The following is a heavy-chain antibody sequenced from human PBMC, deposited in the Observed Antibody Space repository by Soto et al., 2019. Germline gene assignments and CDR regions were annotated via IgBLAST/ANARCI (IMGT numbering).Heavy chain of an antibody. CDR2: ISSSSSTI. J-gene: IGHJ6*03. D-gene: IGHD2-8*01. CDR1: GFTFSSYS. CDR3: ARGSDIVLMVYAPDYIDV. V-gene: IGHV3-48*02. Sequence: EVQLVESGGGLVQPGGSLRLSCAASGFTFSSYSMNWVRQAPGKGLEWVSYISSSSSTIYYADSVKGRFTISRDNAKNSLYLRMNCLRHEDTAVYYCARGSDIVLMVYAPDYIDVWGKGTTVTVSS.